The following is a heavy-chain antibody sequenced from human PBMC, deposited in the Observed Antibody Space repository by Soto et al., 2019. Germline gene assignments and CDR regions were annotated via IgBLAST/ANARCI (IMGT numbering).Heavy chain of an antibody. CDR2: ISYDGSNK. CDR1: GFTFSSYG. D-gene: IGHD2-15*01. Sequence: QVQLVESGGGVVQPGRSLRLSCAASGFTFSSYGMHWVRQAPGKGLEWVAGISYDGSNKYYADSVKGRFTISRDNSKNTLYLQMNSLRAEDTAVYYCAKDVCRGGSSYFFLGHGLGYDYWGQGTLVTVSS. J-gene: IGHJ4*02. CDR3: AKDVCRGGSSYFFLGHGLGYDY. V-gene: IGHV3-30*18.